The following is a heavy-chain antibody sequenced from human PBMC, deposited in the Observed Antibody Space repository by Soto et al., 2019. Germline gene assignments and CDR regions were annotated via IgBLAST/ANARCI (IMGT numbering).Heavy chain of an antibody. J-gene: IGHJ6*02. CDR2: IFSNNEK. D-gene: IGHD6-13*01. CDR3: ARINGAEAGLGMDV. Sequence: VSGPTLVNPTETLTLTCAVSGFSLTNGRMGVSWTRQPPGKALESLAHIFSNNEKSYSTSLMTRLAISKDTSKSQVVLTMTNMDPVDTAAFYCARINGAEAGLGMDVWGQGITVTVSS. V-gene: IGHV2-26*01. CDR1: GFSLTNGRMG.